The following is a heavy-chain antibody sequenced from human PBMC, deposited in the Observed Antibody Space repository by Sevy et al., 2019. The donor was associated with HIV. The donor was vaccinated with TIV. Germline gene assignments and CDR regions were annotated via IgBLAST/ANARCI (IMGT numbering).Heavy chain of an antibody. V-gene: IGHV3-23*01. Sequence: GGSLRLSCAVSGFTFRSYAMSWVRQAPGKGLEWVSSISGPGALTYYAESVKGRFTISSDNSKNTLFLQMNSLRDEDTALYYGAKGDEPAADYADYVPNAFDIWGQGTMVTVSS. CDR2: ISGPGALT. CDR1: GFTFRSYA. D-gene: IGHD4-17*01. CDR3: AKGDEPAADYADYVPNAFDI. J-gene: IGHJ3*02.